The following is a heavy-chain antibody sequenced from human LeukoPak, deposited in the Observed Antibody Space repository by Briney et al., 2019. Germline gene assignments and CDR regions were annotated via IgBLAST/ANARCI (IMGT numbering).Heavy chain of an antibody. CDR3: ARGQVDSSGYSLDY. J-gene: IGHJ4*02. Sequence: SETLSLTCAVYGGSFSGYYWSWIRQPPGKGLEWIGEINRSGSTNYNPSLKSRVTISVDTSKNQFSLKLSSVTAADTAVYYCARGQVDSSGYSLDYWGQGTLVTVSS. CDR2: INRSGST. CDR1: GGSFSGYY. V-gene: IGHV4-34*01. D-gene: IGHD3-22*01.